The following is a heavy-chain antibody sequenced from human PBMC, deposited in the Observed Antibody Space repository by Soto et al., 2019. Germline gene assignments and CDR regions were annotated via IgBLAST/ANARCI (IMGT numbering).Heavy chain of an antibody. CDR2: IYYSGST. Sequence: SETLSLTCTVSGGSISSSSYYWGWIRQPPGKGLEWIGSIYYSGSTYYNPSLKSRVTISVDTSKNQFSLKLSSVTAADTAVYYCASGDYDYVWGSYRIDSWGPGTLVTVSS. CDR1: GGSISSSSYY. V-gene: IGHV4-39*01. J-gene: IGHJ4*02. D-gene: IGHD3-16*02. CDR3: ASGDYDYVWGSYRIDS.